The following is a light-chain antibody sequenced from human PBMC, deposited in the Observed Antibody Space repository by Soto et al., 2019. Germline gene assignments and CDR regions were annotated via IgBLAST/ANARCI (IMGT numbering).Light chain of an antibody. CDR1: QSLNSN. V-gene: IGKV3-15*01. CDR3: QQYNNWPPLT. J-gene: IGKJ4*01. Sequence: EIVLTQSPATLSVSPGERATLSCRASQSLNSNLAWYQQKPGQAPRLLIYGVSTRATGIPARFSGSGSATEFTLTISSLQSEDFAVYYCQQYNNWPPLTFGGGTKVEIK. CDR2: GVS.